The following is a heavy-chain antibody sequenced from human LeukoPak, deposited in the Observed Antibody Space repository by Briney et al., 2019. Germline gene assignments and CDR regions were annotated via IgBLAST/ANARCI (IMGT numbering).Heavy chain of an antibody. CDR2: IWYDGSNK. Sequence: GRSLRLSCAASGFTFSSYGMHWVRQAPGKGLEWVAVIWYDGSNKYYADSVKGRFTISRDNSKNTVFLHMNSLRAEDTAMYYCARGDDSGYYDYFDYWGQGALVTVSS. V-gene: IGHV3-33*01. D-gene: IGHD3-22*01. CDR3: ARGDDSGYYDYFDY. J-gene: IGHJ4*02. CDR1: GFTFSSYG.